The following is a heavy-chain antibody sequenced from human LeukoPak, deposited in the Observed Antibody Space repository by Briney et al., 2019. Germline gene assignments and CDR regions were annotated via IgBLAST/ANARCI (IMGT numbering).Heavy chain of an antibody. D-gene: IGHD6-25*01. J-gene: IGHJ5*02. CDR3: ATSSGGGWFDA. CDR1: GFTFSSYG. CDR2: IWYDGSNK. V-gene: IGHV3-33*01. Sequence: GGSLRLSCAASGFTFSSYGMHWVRQAPGKGLQWVAVIWYDGSNKYYADSVKGRFTISRDNSKNTLYLQMNSLRAEDTAVYYCATSSGGGWFDAWGQGTLVTVSS.